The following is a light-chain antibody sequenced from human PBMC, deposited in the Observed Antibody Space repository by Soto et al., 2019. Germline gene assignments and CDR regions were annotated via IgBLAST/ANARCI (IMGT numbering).Light chain of an antibody. V-gene: IGKV1-12*01. J-gene: IGKJ4*01. CDR3: QQTNSFPLA. CDR2: AAS. CDR1: QDISTL. Sequence: DIQMTQSPSSVTASVGDRVTITCRASQDISTLLAWYQQKPGKAPRLLIHAASTLQSGVPSRFRGTGSGTDFTLTMSSLQPEDFATYYCQQTNSFPLAFGGGTKVDIK.